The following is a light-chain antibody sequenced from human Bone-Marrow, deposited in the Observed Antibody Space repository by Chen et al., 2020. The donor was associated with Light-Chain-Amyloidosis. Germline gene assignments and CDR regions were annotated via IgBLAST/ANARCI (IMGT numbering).Light chain of an antibody. Sequence: DILITQSPDSLAVSLGDRATINCQSSQSVLSSSKNKNFLIWYQQKPGQPPKLLIYWASTRESGVPERFRGSGSGTDFTLTISSLQAEDVAVYYCQQYHSIPWTFGQGTKVEIK. CDR1: QSVLSSSKNKNF. CDR3: QQYHSIPWT. CDR2: WAS. V-gene: IGKV4-1*01. J-gene: IGKJ1*01.